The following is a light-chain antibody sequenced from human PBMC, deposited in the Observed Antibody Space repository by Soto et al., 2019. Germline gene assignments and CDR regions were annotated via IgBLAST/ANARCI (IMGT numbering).Light chain of an antibody. Sequence: QSVLTQPPSVSGAPGQRVTISCTGTRSNIGAGFDVHWYQQLPGTAPKLLIYHNNNRPSGVPDRFSGSKSGTSASLAITGLQAEDEADYYRQSYDGSLSGPVVFGGGTKVTVL. CDR2: HNN. V-gene: IGLV1-40*01. CDR3: QSYDGSLSGPVV. CDR1: RSNIGAGFD. J-gene: IGLJ2*01.